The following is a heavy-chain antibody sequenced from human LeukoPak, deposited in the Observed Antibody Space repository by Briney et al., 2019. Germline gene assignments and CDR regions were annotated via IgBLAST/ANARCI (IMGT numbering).Heavy chain of an antibody. D-gene: IGHD3-22*01. J-gene: IGHJ4*02. CDR1: GFTFSSYG. CDR2: ISYDGTDK. CDR3: AKLDYYDSSGYYCDYFDY. Sequence: GGSLRLSRAASGFTFSSYGMHWVRQAPGKGLEWVALISYDGTDKYYADSVKGRFTISRDNSKNTLYLQMNSLRAEDTAVYYCAKLDYYDSSGYYCDYFDYWGQGTLVTVSS. V-gene: IGHV3-30*18.